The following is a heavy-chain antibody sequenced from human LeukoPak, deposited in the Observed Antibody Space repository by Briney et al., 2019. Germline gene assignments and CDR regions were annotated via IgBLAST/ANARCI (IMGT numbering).Heavy chain of an antibody. Sequence: GSSVKVSCKXSGGTFSSYAISWVRQAPAQGLERMGRIIPIFGTANYAQKFQGRVTITTDESTSTAYMELSSLRSEDTAVYYCARDFLATAMVEYWGQGTLVTVSS. D-gene: IGHD5-18*01. CDR3: ARDFLATAMVEY. CDR2: IIPIFGTA. CDR1: GGTFSSYA. J-gene: IGHJ4*02. V-gene: IGHV1-69*05.